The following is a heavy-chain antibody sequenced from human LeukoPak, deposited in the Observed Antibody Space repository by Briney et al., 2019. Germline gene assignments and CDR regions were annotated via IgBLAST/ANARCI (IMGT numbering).Heavy chain of an antibody. V-gene: IGHV1-2*02. J-gene: IGHJ6*02. CDR1: GYTFTGYY. D-gene: IGHD2-2*02. CDR2: INPNSGGT. CDR3: ARGMQGPYIVVVPAAIQYYYYYYGMDV. Sequence: ASVKVSCKASGYTFTGYYMHWVRQAPGQGLEWMGWINPNSGGTNYAQKFQGRVTMTRDTSISTAYMELSRLRSDDTVVYYCARGMQGPYIVVVPAAIQYYYYYYGMDVWGQGTTVTVSS.